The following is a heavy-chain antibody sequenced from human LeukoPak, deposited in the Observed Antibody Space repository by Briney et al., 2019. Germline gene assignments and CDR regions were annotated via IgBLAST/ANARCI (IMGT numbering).Heavy chain of an antibody. D-gene: IGHD3-9*01. Sequence: SETLSLTCAVYGGSFSGYYWSWIRQPPGKGLEWIGEINHSGSTSYNPSLKSRVTISVDTSKNQFSLKLSSVTAADTAVYYCARTRRAYYDILTGYPYDYWGQGTLVTVSS. J-gene: IGHJ4*02. V-gene: IGHV4-34*01. CDR2: INHSGST. CDR1: GGSFSGYY. CDR3: ARTRRAYYDILTGYPYDY.